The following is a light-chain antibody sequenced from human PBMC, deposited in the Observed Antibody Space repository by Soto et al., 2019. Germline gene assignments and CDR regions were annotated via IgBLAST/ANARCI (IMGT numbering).Light chain of an antibody. J-gene: IGLJ2*01. CDR3: CSFALRSTLI. CDR2: GKS. V-gene: IGLV1-40*01. Sequence: QSVLTQPPSVSGAPGQRVTISCTGSSSNIGAGSDVHWYQQLPGTAPKLLIYGKSNRPSGVPDRFSGSKSGNTASLTISGLQAEDEADYYCCSFALRSTLIFGGGTKLTVL. CDR1: SSNIGAGSD.